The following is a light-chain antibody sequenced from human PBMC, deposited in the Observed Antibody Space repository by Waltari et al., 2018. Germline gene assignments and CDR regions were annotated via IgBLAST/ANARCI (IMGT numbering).Light chain of an antibody. V-gene: IGKV1-39*01. CDR1: QSISSY. Sequence: DIQMTQSPSSLSASVGDRVTITCRASQSISSYLNWYQIKPGKAPKLLICDASRLQSGVPSRFSGSGSGTDFTLTISSLQPDDFAIYHCQQSFSTPWTFGQGTNVEI. CDR3: QQSFSTPWT. CDR2: DAS. J-gene: IGKJ1*01.